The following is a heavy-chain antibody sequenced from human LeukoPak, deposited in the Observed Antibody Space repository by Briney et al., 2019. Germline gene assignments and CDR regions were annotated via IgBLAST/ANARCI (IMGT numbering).Heavy chain of an antibody. CDR2: INHSGST. CDR1: GGSFRGYF. V-gene: IGHV4-34*01. J-gene: IGHJ5*02. Sequence: SETLSLTFAVYGGSFRGYFWGWIRQPPGKGLEWIGEINHSGSTNYNPSLKSRVTISVDTSKNQFSLKLSSVTAADTAVYYCARSGGPLNWFDPWGQGTLVTVSS. CDR3: ARSGGPLNWFDP.